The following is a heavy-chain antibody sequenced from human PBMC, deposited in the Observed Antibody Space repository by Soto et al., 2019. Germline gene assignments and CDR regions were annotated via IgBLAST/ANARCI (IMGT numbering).Heavy chain of an antibody. Sequence: QVQLVESGGGVVQPGRSLRLSCAASGFTFSSYAMHWVRQAPGKGLEWVAVISYDGSNKYQADSVKGRFTISRDNSKNTLYLQMNSLRADDTAVYYCARAGMGRYCSGGSCYLEGYYGMDGWGQGTTVTVSS. D-gene: IGHD2-15*01. J-gene: IGHJ6*02. CDR2: ISYDGSNK. V-gene: IGHV3-30-3*01. CDR3: ARAGMGRYCSGGSCYLEGYYGMDG. CDR1: GFTFSSYA.